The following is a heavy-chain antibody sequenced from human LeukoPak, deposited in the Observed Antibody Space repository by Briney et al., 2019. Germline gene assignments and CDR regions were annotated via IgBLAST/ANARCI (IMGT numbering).Heavy chain of an antibody. V-gene: IGHV3-7*01. CDR2: IDKDGNEI. D-gene: IGHD1-1*01. CDR3: VTDGDKWNDFEY. J-gene: IGHJ4*02. CDR1: GLSIRNFW. Sequence: GGSLRLSCAASGLSIRNFWMHWVRLAPGKGLEWVAIIDKDGNEIKYVDSVKGRFTLSRDNARNSVYLQMNSLTTEDTALYYCVTDGDKWNDFEYWGQGTLVTVSS.